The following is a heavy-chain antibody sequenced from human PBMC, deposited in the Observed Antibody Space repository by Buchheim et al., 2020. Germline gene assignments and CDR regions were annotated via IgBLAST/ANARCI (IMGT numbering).Heavy chain of an antibody. CDR1: GFTFSSYA. V-gene: IGHV3-23*01. Sequence: EVQLLESGGGLVQPGGSLRLSCAASGFTFSSYAMSWVRQAPGKGLEWVSAISGSGGSTYYADSVKGRFTLSRDNSKNTLYLQMNSLRAEDTAVYYCAKDYWVSKGYSYGSHWYFDLWGRVTL. CDR3: AKDYWVSKGYSYGSHWYFDL. CDR2: ISGSGGST. D-gene: IGHD5-18*01. J-gene: IGHJ2*01.